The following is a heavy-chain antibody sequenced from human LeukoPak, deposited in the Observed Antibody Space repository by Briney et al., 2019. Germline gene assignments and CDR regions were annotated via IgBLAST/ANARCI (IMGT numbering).Heavy chain of an antibody. D-gene: IGHD2/OR15-2a*01. CDR3: ARGDVAYYPHYYYYMDV. CDR1: GGSISSHY. J-gene: IGHJ6*03. V-gene: IGHV4-59*11. CDR2: IYYSGST. Sequence: SETLSLTCTVSGGSISSHYWSWIRQPPGKGLEWIGYIYYSGSTNYNPSLKSRVTISVDTSKNQFSLKLSSVTAADTAVYYCARGDVAYYPHYYYYMDVWGKGTTVTVSS.